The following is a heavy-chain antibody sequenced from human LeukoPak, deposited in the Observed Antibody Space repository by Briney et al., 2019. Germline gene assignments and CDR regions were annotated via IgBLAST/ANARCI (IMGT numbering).Heavy chain of an antibody. CDR3: ARGYCSGGSCLFDY. CDR2: ISSSGSTI. D-gene: IGHD2-15*01. J-gene: IGHJ4*02. V-gene: IGHV3-11*04. CDR1: GFTVSSNY. Sequence: GGSLRLSCAASGFTVSSNYMSWVRQAPGKGLEWVSYISSSGSTIYYADSVKGRFTISRDNAKNSLYLQMNSLRAEDTAVYYCARGYCSGGSCLFDYWGQGTLVTVSS.